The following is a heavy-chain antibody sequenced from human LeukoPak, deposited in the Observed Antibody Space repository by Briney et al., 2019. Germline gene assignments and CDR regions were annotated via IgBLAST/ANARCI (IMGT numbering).Heavy chain of an antibody. Sequence: SETLSLTCTVSRDSMKSYYWSWLRQPPGKGLEWIGYIYYTGSTDYNPSLKSRVTISVDTSRNQFSLKLTSVTAADTAVYYCALDQQGGGDALNIWGQGTLVTVSS. CDR2: IYYTGST. CDR1: RDSMKSYY. CDR3: ALDQQGGGDALNI. V-gene: IGHV4-59*03. J-gene: IGHJ3*02. D-gene: IGHD1/OR15-1a*01.